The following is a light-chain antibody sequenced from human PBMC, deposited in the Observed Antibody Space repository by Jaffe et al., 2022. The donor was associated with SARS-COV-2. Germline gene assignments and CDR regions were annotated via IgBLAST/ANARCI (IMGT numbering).Light chain of an antibody. CDR2: DVS. Sequence: QSALTQPASVSGSPGQSITISCTGTSSDIGRYNFVSWYQQYPGKAPKLLIYDVSNRPSGVPDRFSGSKSGNTASLTISGLQAEDEADYHCSSYRTNSRIFGGGTKVTV. J-gene: IGLJ2*01. CDR1: SSDIGRYNF. CDR3: SSYRTNSRI. V-gene: IGLV2-14*01.